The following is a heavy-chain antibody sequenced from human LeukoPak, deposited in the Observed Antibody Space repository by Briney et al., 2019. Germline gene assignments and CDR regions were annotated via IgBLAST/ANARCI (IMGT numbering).Heavy chain of an antibody. D-gene: IGHD1-1*01. J-gene: IGHJ4*01. Sequence: GGSLRLSCAASGFTFRNYYMHWVRQAPGKGLEWVAVISLDGNNEYYADSVKGRFSLSRDNSMNTLYLQLNSLRTEDTAMYYCARDLSGHWTYDYWGQGPLVPASS. CDR1: GFTFRNYY. V-gene: IGHV3-30-3*01. CDR3: ARDLSGHWTYDY. CDR2: ISLDGNNE.